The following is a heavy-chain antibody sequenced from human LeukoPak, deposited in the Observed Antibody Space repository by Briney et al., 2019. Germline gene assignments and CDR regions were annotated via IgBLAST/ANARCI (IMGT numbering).Heavy chain of an antibody. CDR2: INPSGGST. CDR1: GYTFTSYY. CDR3: ARDRDIVVVPAATGWFDP. D-gene: IGHD2-2*01. J-gene: IGHJ5*02. Sequence: GASVKVSCKASGYTFTSYYMHWVRQAPGQGLEWMGIINPSGGSTSYAQKFQGRVTMTRDMSTSTVYMELSSLRSEDTAVYYYARDRDIVVVPAATGWFDPWGQGTLVTVSS. V-gene: IGHV1-46*01.